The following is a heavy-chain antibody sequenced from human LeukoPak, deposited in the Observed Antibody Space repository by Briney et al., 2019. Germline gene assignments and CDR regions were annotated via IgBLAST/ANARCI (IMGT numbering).Heavy chain of an antibody. CDR3: ARNPWGIAAAGTGLDYYYYMDV. CDR1: GYTFTSYG. Sequence: ASVKVSCKASGYTFTSYGISWVRQAPGQGLEWMGWISGYNGKTNYAQKLQGRVTMTTDTSTSTAYMELRSLRSDDTAVYYCARNPWGIAAAGTGLDYYYYMDVWGKGTTVTVSS. J-gene: IGHJ6*03. V-gene: IGHV1-18*01. CDR2: ISGYNGKT. D-gene: IGHD6-13*01.